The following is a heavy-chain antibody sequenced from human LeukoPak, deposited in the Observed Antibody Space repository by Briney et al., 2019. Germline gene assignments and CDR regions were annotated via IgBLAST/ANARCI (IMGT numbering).Heavy chain of an antibody. Sequence: GTSVKVSCKAFGFTFTSSAVQWVRQARGQRLEWIGWIVVGSGDTNSAQKFQERVTITRDMSTRTAYMELSSLRSEDTAVYYCGADSMPRGVFSYAFDIWGQGTMVTVSS. V-gene: IGHV1-58*01. CDR2: IVVGSGDT. CDR1: GFTFTSSA. D-gene: IGHD3-10*01. J-gene: IGHJ3*02. CDR3: GADSMPRGVFSYAFDI.